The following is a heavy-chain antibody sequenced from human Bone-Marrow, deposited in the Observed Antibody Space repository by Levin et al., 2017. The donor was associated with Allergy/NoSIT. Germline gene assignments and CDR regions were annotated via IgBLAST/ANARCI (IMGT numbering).Heavy chain of an antibody. V-gene: IGHV4-39*01. D-gene: IGHD6-13*01. CDR3: ARHGSIGQLARMENHWYFDL. Sequence: SQTLSLTCTVSGGSISSSSYYWGWIRQPPGKGLEWIGSIYYSGSTYYNPSLKSRVTISVDTSKNQFSLKLSSVTAADTAVYYCARHGSIGQLARMENHWYFDLWGRGTLVTVSS. CDR1: GGSISSSSYY. J-gene: IGHJ2*01. CDR2: IYYSGST.